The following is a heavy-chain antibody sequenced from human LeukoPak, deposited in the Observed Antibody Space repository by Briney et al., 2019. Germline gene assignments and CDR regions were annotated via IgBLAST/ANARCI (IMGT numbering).Heavy chain of an antibody. J-gene: IGHJ3*02. CDR2: IIPIFGTA. V-gene: IGHV1-69*05. CDR3: ARESYYDSSGYYENDAFDI. CDR1: GYTFTSYA. D-gene: IGHD3-22*01. Sequence: ASVKVSCKASGYTFTSYAISWVRQAPGQGLEWMGRIIPIFGTANYAQKFQGRVTITTDESTSTAYMELSSLRSEDTAVYYCARESYYDSSGYYENDAFDIWGQGTMVTVSS.